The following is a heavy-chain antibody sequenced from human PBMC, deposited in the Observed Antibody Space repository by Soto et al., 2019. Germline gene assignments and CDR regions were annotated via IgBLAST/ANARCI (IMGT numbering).Heavy chain of an antibody. D-gene: IGHD1-1*01. CDR2: MSHSGGT. CDR1: GGFVSSGSYY. V-gene: IGHV4-34*01. J-gene: IGHJ3*02. CDR3: ARVERGTATTVVDAFDI. Sequence: QVQLQQWGAGLLKPSETLSLTCAVYGGFVSSGSYYWSWIRQPPGKGLEWIGEMSHSGGTHFNPSLKRRVTISVDTSTNQSSLKMSSVAAADTALYYCARVERGTATTVVDAFDIWGPGTMVTVSS.